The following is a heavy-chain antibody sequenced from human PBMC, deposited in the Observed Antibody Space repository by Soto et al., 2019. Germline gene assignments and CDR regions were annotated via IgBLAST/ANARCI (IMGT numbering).Heavy chain of an antibody. D-gene: IGHD3-22*01. J-gene: IGHJ4*02. CDR2: INPNSGGT. CDR3: ARKGAYYYDSSGYYFDY. CDR1: GYTFTGYY. V-gene: IGHV1-2*04. Sequence: ASVKVSCKASGYTFTGYYMHWVRQAPGQGLEWMGWINPNSGGTNYAQKIQGWVTMTRDTSISTAYMELSRLRSDDTAVYYCARKGAYYYDSSGYYFDYWGQVTLVTVSS.